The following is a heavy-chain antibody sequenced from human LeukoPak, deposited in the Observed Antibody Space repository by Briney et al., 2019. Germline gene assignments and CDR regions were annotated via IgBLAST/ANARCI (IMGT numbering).Heavy chain of an antibody. V-gene: IGHV4-38-2*01. Sequence: SETLSLTCAVSGYSISSGYYWGWIREPPGKGLEWIGSIYHSGSTYYNPSLKSRVTISVDTSKNQFSLKLSSVTAADTAVYYCARVASSGPRTWFGPWGQGTLVTVSS. J-gene: IGHJ5*02. CDR3: ARVASSGPRTWFGP. CDR1: GYSISSGYY. D-gene: IGHD6-19*01. CDR2: IYHSGST.